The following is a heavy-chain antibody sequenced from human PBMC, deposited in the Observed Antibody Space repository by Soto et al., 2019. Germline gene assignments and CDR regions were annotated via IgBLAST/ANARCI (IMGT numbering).Heavy chain of an antibody. CDR2: IYYSGST. V-gene: IGHV4-61*01. CDR3: ARDSLRRGMDV. J-gene: IGHJ6*02. Sequence: SETLSLTCTVSGCSVSSGSYYWSWIRQPPGKGLEWIGYIYYSGSTNYNPSLKSRVTISVDTSKNQFSLKLSSVTAADTAVYYCARDSLRRGMDVWGQGTTVTVSS. CDR1: GCSVSSGSYY.